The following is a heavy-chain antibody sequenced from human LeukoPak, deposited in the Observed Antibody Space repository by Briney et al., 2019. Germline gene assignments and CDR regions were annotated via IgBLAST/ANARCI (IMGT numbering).Heavy chain of an antibody. J-gene: IGHJ4*02. D-gene: IGHD6-13*01. CDR2: ISSSSSYI. CDR1: GFPFSTFW. CDR3: ARSQLGSYPFDY. Sequence: GGSLRLSCAVSGFPFSTFWMSWVRQAPGKGLEWVSSISSSSSYIYYADSVKGRFTISRDNAKNSLYLQMNSLRAEDTAVYYCARSQLGSYPFDYWGQGTLVTVSS. V-gene: IGHV3-21*01.